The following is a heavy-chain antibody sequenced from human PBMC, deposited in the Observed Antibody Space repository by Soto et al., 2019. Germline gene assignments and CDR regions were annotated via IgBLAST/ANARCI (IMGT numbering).Heavy chain of an antibody. Sequence: APVKVSCKASGYSFINYYMHSARQAPGQGLEWMAIINPMGGSTNYAQEFQGRVTLTSDTSTSTVYMELSSLRFEDTALFYCARDLAAGDLWGQGTLVTVSS. J-gene: IGHJ5*02. V-gene: IGHV1-46*01. CDR3: ARDLAAGDL. CDR2: INPMGGST. CDR1: GYSFINYY. D-gene: IGHD6-13*01.